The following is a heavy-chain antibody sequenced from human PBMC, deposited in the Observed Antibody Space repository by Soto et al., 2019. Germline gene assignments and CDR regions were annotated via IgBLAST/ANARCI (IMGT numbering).Heavy chain of an antibody. CDR1: GFTFDDYT. Sequence: GGSLRLSCAASGFTFDDYTMHWVRQAPGKGLEWVSLISWDGGSTYYADSVKGRFTISRDNSKNSLYLQMNSLRTEDTALYYCAIDADSGYDNYYYYGMDVWGQGTTVTVSS. D-gene: IGHD5-12*01. CDR2: ISWDGGST. V-gene: IGHV3-43*01. CDR3: AIDADSGYDNYYYYGMDV. J-gene: IGHJ6*02.